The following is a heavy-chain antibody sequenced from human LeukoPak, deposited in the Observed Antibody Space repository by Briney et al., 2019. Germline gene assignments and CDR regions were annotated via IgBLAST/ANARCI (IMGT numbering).Heavy chain of an antibody. CDR3: ARDKPCSGGSCLGY. CDR1: GYTFTGYY. V-gene: IGHV1-2*02. D-gene: IGHD2-15*01. J-gene: IGHJ4*02. Sequence: GASVKVSCKASGYTFTGYYMHWVRQAPGQGLEWMGWINPNSGGTNYAQKFQGRVTMTRDTSISTAYMELSRPRSDDTAVYYCARDKPCSGGSCLGYWGQGTLVTVSS. CDR2: INPNSGGT.